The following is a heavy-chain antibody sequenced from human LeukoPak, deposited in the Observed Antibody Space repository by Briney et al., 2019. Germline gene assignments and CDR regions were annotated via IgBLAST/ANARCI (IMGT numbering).Heavy chain of an antibody. V-gene: IGHV3-21*01. Sequence: GGSLRLSCAASGFTFSSYSMNWVRQAPGKGLEWVSSISSSSGYIYDADSVRGRFTISRDNAKNSLYLQMNSLRAEDTAVYYCARGIVGATDIDYWGQGTLVTVSS. CDR2: ISSSSGYI. D-gene: IGHD1-26*01. CDR1: GFTFSSYS. CDR3: ARGIVGATDIDY. J-gene: IGHJ4*02.